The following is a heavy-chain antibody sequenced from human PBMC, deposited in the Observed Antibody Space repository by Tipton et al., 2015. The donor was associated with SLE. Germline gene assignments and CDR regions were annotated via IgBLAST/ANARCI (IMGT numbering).Heavy chain of an antibody. D-gene: IGHD2/OR15-2a*01. CDR1: GYPIRSGYF. Sequence: TLSLTCSVSGYPIRSGYFWGWIRQPPGKGLEWLGSVWQSGSTYLNPFLKGRLSLSVDTSKNQFSLRLSAATAADTARYFCARNIDSAMYIDHWGQGILVTVSS. CDR2: VWQSGST. J-gene: IGHJ4*02. CDR3: ARNIDSAMYIDH. V-gene: IGHV4-38-2*02.